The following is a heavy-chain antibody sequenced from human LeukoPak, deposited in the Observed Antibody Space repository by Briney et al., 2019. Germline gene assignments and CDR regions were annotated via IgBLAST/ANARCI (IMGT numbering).Heavy chain of an antibody. Sequence: PSETLSLTCTVSGSSISSYYWSWIRQPPGKGLEWIGYIYYSGSTNYNPSLKSRVTISVDTSKNQFSLKLSSVTAADTAVYYCARSRSYYDSSGYSSPGYFQHWGQGTLVTVSS. CDR1: GSSISSYY. CDR3: ARSRSYYDSSGYSSPGYFQH. CDR2: IYYSGST. D-gene: IGHD3-22*01. J-gene: IGHJ1*01. V-gene: IGHV4-59*01.